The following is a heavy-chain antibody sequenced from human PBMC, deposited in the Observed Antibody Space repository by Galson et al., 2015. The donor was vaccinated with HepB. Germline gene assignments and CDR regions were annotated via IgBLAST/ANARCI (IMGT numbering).Heavy chain of an antibody. CDR2: ISAYNGNT. J-gene: IGHJ6*02. D-gene: IGHD3-16*01. CDR3: ARDGGMEPYYYYGMDV. CDR1: GYTFTSYG. Sequence: SVKVSCKASGYTFTSYGISWVRQAPGQGLEWMGWISAYNGNTNYAQKLQGRVTMTTDTSTSTAYMELRSLRSDDTAVYYCARDGGMEPYYYYGMDVWGQGTTVTVSS. V-gene: IGHV1-18*04.